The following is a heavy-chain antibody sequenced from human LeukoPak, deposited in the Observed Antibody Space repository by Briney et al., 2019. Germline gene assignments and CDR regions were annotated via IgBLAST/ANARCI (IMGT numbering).Heavy chain of an antibody. CDR1: GFTFSTSW. CDR3: ARSRPFDY. Sequence: PGGSLRLSCAASGFTFSTSWMSWVRQAPGKGLEWVANIKQEGSEKYYVDSVKGRFTISRDNAKNSLYLQMNSLRAEDTAMYYCARSRPFDYWGQGTLVTVSS. CDR2: IKQEGSEK. V-gene: IGHV3-7*01. J-gene: IGHJ4*02.